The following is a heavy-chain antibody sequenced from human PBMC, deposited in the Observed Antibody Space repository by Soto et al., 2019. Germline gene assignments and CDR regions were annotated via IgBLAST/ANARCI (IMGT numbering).Heavy chain of an antibody. CDR2: MSGSGGST. CDR3: AKDVDIVAVPAAPNDAFDI. CDR1: GFTFNSYA. J-gene: IGHJ3*02. V-gene: IGHV3-23*01. D-gene: IGHD2-2*01. Sequence: PGGSLRLSCAASGFTFNSYAISWVRPPPGKGLEWVSGMSGSGGSTYYADSVKGRFTISRDNSKNTLYLQMNSLRAEDTAVYYCAKDVDIVAVPAAPNDAFDIWGQGTMVTVSS.